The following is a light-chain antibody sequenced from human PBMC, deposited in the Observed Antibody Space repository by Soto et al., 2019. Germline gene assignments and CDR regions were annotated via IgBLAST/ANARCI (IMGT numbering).Light chain of an antibody. Sequence: DIQMTQSPSSLSASVGDRVTITCRASQTINAYLNWYQQKPGKAPKLLIYAASSLQSGVPSRFSGSGSGTDFTLTFSSLQPEDFATYYCQESYRTPRTFGQGTRLEI. CDR2: AAS. CDR3: QESYRTPRT. J-gene: IGKJ2*01. CDR1: QTINAY. V-gene: IGKV1-39*01.